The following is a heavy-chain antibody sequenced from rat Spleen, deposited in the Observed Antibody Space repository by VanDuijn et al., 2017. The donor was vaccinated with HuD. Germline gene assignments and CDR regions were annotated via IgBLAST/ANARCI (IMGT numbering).Heavy chain of an antibody. D-gene: IGHD1-12*02. Sequence: EVQLVESGGGFVQPGRSLKLSCAASGFTFSDYYMAWVRQAPAKGLEWVATISSDGRRNYYRDSVKGRFTISRDNAKSTLYLQMNSLRSEDTATYYCTREGYYDGSYYYVDYVMDAWGQGTSVTVSS. V-gene: IGHV5-20*01. CDR1: GFTFSDYY. J-gene: IGHJ4*01. CDR2: ISSDGRRN. CDR3: TREGYYDGSYYYVDYVMDA.